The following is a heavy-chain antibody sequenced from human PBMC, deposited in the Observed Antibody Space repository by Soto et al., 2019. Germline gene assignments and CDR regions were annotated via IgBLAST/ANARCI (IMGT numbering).Heavy chain of an antibody. V-gene: IGHV1-8*01. CDR2: MNPNSGNT. CDR3: AARGIAARPGGDYYYGMDV. J-gene: IGHJ6*02. Sequence: QVQLVQSGAEVKKPGASVKVSCKASGYTFTSYDINWVRQATGQGLDWMGWMNPNSGNTGYAQKFQGRVTMTRNTSLSTAYKELSSLRSEDTAVYYCAARGIAARPGGDYYYGMDVWGQGTTVTVSS. D-gene: IGHD6-6*01. CDR1: GYTFTSYD.